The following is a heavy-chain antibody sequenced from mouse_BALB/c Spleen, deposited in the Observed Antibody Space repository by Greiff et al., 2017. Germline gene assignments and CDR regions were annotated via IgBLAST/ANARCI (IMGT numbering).Heavy chain of an antibody. V-gene: IGHV3-2*02. Sequence: EVQLQQSGPGLVKPSQSLSLTCTVTGYSITSDYAWNWIRQFPGNKLEWMGYISYSGSTSYNPSLKSRISITRDTSKNQFFLQLNSVTTEDTATYYCARDEDYGNYRAFFDYWGQGTTLTVSS. CDR3: ARDEDYGNYRAFFDY. J-gene: IGHJ2*01. CDR2: ISYSGST. CDR1: GYSITSDYA. D-gene: IGHD2-1*01.